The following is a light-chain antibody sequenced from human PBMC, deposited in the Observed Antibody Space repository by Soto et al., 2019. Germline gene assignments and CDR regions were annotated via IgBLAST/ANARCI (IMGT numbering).Light chain of an antibody. J-gene: IGLJ1*01. CDR2: DVS. CDR3: ASYTSSSTYV. CDR1: SSDVGAFNY. V-gene: IGLV2-14*03. Sequence: QSVLTQPASVSGSPGQSIAISCTGTSSDVGAFNYVSWYQQHPGKAPKFMIFDVSSRPSGVSDRFSGSKSGNTASLTISGLQTEYEANYYSASYTSSSTYVFGTRTKVTVL.